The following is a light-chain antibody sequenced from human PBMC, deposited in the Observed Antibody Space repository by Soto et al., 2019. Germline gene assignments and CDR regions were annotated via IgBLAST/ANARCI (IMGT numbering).Light chain of an antibody. CDR1: QSISSW. J-gene: IGKJ4*01. CDR2: DAS. V-gene: IGKV1-5*01. CDR3: QQYNSYSNT. Sequence: DIQMTQSPSTLSASVGDRVTITCRASQSISSWLAWYQQKPGKAPNLLIYDASCLESGVPSRFSDIGPVTELTLTISSLQPHHLATFDCQQYNSYSNTFGRGTQVEIK.